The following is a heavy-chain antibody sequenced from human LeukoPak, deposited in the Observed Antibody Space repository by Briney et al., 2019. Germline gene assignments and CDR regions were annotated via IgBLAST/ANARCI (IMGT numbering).Heavy chain of an antibody. D-gene: IGHD1-26*01. CDR2: INHSGST. CDR1: DESFSGHLSGSY. J-gene: IGHJ4*02. V-gene: IGHV4-34*01. Sequence: PSETLSLTCAVYDESFSGHLSGSYWSWIRQPPGKGLEWIGEINHSGSTNYNPSLKSRVTMSVDTSKNQFSLKLSSVTAADTAVYYCARRDRWAPFDYWGQGTLVTVSS. CDR3: ARRDRWAPFDY.